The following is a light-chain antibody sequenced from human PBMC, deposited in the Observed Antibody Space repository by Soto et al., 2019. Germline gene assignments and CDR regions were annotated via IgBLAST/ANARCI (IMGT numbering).Light chain of an antibody. V-gene: IGLV2-11*01. CDR3: CSYAGRYTYV. J-gene: IGLJ1*01. CDR2: DVS. Sequence: QSALTQPRSVSGSPGQSVSISCTGTSSDVGGYTYVSWYQQHPGKAPKVMIYDVSKRPSGVPDRFSGSKSGNTASLTISGLQSEDEADYYCCSYAGRYTYVFGTGTMLTVL. CDR1: SSDVGGYTY.